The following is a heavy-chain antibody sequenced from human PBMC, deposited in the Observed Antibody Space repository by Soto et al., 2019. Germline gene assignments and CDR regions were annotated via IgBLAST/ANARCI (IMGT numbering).Heavy chain of an antibody. J-gene: IGHJ3*02. Sequence: PSETLSLTCTVSGRSISSYYSSWIRQPPGKGLEWIGYIYYSGSTNYNPSLKSRVTISVDTSMNQFSLKLSSVTAADTAVYYCARTYDDSGPNSGGYGFDIWGQGTMVTVSS. CDR3: ARTYDDSGPNSGGYGFDI. D-gene: IGHD3-22*01. CDR1: GRSISSYY. CDR2: IYYSGST. V-gene: IGHV4-59*01.